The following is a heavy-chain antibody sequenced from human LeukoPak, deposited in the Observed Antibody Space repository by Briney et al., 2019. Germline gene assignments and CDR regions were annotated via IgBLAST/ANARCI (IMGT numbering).Heavy chain of an antibody. Sequence: PSETLSLTCTVSGGSISSSSYYWGWVRQPPGKGLGWIGSIYYSGSTYNNPPLKSRVTISVDTSKNQFSLKLSSVTAADTAVYYCAREYYDILTGYYSIDYWGQGTLVTVSS. V-gene: IGHV4-39*07. CDR3: AREYYDILTGYYSIDY. CDR2: IYYSGST. J-gene: IGHJ4*02. CDR1: GGSISSSSYY. D-gene: IGHD3-9*01.